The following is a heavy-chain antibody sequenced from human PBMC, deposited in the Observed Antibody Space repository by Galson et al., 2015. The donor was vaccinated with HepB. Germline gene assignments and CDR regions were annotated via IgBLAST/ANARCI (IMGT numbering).Heavy chain of an antibody. CDR2: ISTSGSYI. Sequence: SLRLSCAASGFTFSSYSMNWVRQGPGKGLEWVSSISTSGSYIYYADSVKGRFFISRDNARNTLFLQMNSLTAEDTAVYYCARSSVAARPYWFDSWGQGTLVTVTS. V-gene: IGHV3-21*06. CDR1: GFTFSSYS. J-gene: IGHJ5*01. CDR3: ARSSVAARPYWFDS. D-gene: IGHD6-6*01.